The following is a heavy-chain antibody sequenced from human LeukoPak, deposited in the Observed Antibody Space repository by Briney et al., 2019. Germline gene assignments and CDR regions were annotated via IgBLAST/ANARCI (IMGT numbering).Heavy chain of an antibody. D-gene: IGHD3-10*01. Sequence: GGSLRLSCAASGFTFSSYAMSWVRQAPGKGLEWVSAISGSGGSTYYADSVKGRFTISRDNSKNTLYLQMNSLRAEDTAVYYCAKDRRQESYYYYYYMDVWGKGTTVTVSS. CDR2: ISGSGGST. V-gene: IGHV3-23*01. CDR1: GFTFSSYA. J-gene: IGHJ6*03. CDR3: AKDRRQESYYYYYYMDV.